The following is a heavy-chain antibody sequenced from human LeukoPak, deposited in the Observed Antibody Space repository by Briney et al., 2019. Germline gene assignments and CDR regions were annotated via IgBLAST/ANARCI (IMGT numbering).Heavy chain of an antibody. CDR3: ARDSATDAFDI. V-gene: IGHV3-21*01. D-gene: IGHD1-26*01. CDR2: ISSSSSYI. J-gene: IGHJ3*02. CDR1: GFTFSSYS. Sequence: GGSLRLSCAASGFTFSSYSMNWVRQAPGKGLEWVSSISSSSSYIYYADSVKGRFTISRDNAKNSLYLQMNSLRAEDTAVYYCARDSATDAFDIWGQGTMVTVSS.